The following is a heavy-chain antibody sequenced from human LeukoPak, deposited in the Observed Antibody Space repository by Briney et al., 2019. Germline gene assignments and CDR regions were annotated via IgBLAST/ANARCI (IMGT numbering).Heavy chain of an antibody. V-gene: IGHV3-23*01. CDR3: AKPISGGLAVTADWFAP. CDR2: INANSGTR. CDR1: GFAFSFFA. J-gene: IGHJ5*01. D-gene: IGHD6-19*01. Sequence: GGSLRLSCEASGFAFSFFAMSWLRQAPGKGLEWVSTINANSGTRSYAASVRGRFTISRDNFKNTLYLQLNTLRADDTAVYYCAKPISGGLAVTADWFAPWGQGTLVVVSS.